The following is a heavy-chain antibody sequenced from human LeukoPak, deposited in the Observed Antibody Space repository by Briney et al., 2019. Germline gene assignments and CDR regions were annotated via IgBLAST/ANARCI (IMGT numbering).Heavy chain of an antibody. Sequence: ASVKVSCKASGYTFTGYYMHWVRQAPGQGLEWMGWINPNSGGTNYAQKFQGWATMTRDTSTSTAYMELSRLRSDDTAVYYCARGAWSGYDFDYWGQGTLVTVSS. CDR1: GYTFTGYY. D-gene: IGHD5-12*01. CDR3: ARGAWSGYDFDY. V-gene: IGHV1-2*04. CDR2: INPNSGGT. J-gene: IGHJ4*02.